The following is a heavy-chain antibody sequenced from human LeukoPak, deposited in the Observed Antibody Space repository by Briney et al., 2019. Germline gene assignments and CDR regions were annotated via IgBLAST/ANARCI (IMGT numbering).Heavy chain of an antibody. J-gene: IGHJ4*02. CDR3: ARAPGILAAYDY. CDR1: GGSISSGGYY. CDR2: IYYSGST. V-gene: IGHV4-31*03. D-gene: IGHD2-8*02. Sequence: PSETLSLTCTVSGGSISSGGYYWSWIRQHPGKGLEWIGYIYYSGSTYYNPSLESRVTISVDTSKNQFSLKLSSVTAADTAVYYCARAPGILAAYDYWGQGTLITVSS.